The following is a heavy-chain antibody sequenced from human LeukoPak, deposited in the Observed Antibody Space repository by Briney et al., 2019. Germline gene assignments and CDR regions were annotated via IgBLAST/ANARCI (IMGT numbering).Heavy chain of an antibody. CDR3: ARAAVRGVDNFDY. CDR2: NNPNSGGT. D-gene: IGHD3-10*01. J-gene: IGHJ4*02. Sequence: GASVKVSCKASGYTFTGYYMHWVRQAPGQGLEWMGWNNPNSGGTNYAQKFQGWVTMTRDTSISTAYMELSRLRSDDTAVYYCARAAVRGVDNFDYWGQGTLVTVSS. V-gene: IGHV1-2*04. CDR1: GYTFTGYY.